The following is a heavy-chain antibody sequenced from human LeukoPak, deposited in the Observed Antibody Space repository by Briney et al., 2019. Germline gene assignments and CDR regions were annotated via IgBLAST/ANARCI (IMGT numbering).Heavy chain of an antibody. V-gene: IGHV3-30*18. CDR1: GLSFSNYA. CDR2: ISYDGSNK. J-gene: IGHJ4*02. D-gene: IGHD3-9*01. CDR3: AKYDILTGTQKE. Sequence: PGGSLRLSCAASGLSFSNYAMHWVRQAPGKGLEWVAVISYDGSNKYYADSVKGRFTISRDNPKNTLYLQMNSLRAEDTAVYYCAKYDILTGTQKEWGQGTLVTVSS.